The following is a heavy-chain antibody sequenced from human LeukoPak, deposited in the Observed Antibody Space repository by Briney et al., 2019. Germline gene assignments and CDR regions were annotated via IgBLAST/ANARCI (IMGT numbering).Heavy chain of an antibody. V-gene: IGHV3-64D*09. CDR2: ISSNGGST. CDR1: GFTFSSYA. D-gene: IGHD3-10*01. J-gene: IGHJ1*01. CDR3: VRRYGSGSHIWGYFQH. Sequence: PGGSLTLSCSASGFTFSSYAMHWVRQAPGKGLEYVSAISSNGGSTYYADSVKGRFTISRDNSKNTLYLQMSSLRAEDTAVYYCVRRYGSGSHIWGYFQHWGQGTLVTVSS.